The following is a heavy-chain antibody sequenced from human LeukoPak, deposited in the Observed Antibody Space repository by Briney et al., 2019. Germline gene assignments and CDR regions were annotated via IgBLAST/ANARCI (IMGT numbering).Heavy chain of an antibody. Sequence: QTGGSLRLSCAASGFTFSSYEMNWVRQAPGKGLEWVSYISSSGSTIFYADSVKGRFTISRDNAKNSLYLQMNSLRAEDTAVYYCARDWCGGSCYGPYDAFDIWGQGTMVTVSS. J-gene: IGHJ3*02. V-gene: IGHV3-48*03. CDR2: ISSSGSTI. CDR3: ARDWCGGSCYGPYDAFDI. CDR1: GFTFSSYE. D-gene: IGHD2-15*01.